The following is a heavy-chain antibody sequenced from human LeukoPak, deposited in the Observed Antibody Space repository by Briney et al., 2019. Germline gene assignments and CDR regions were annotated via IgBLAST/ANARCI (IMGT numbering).Heavy chain of an antibody. D-gene: IGHD2-2*01. CDR2: ISSSSSYI. V-gene: IGHV3-21*01. J-gene: IGHJ4*02. CDR1: GFTFSSYS. CDR3: ARDPRSVPAAPGY. Sequence: GGSLRLSCAASGFTFSSYSMNWVRQAPGKGLEWVSSISSSSSYIYYADSVKGRFTISRDNAKNSLYLQMNSLRAEDTAVYYCARDPRSVPAAPGYWGQGTLVTVSS.